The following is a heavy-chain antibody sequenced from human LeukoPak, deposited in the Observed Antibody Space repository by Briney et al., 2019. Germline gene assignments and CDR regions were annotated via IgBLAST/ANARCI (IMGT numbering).Heavy chain of an antibody. Sequence: SETLSLTCIVSGYSISSGYYWGWIRQPPGKGLEWIGEIYHSGNTNYNPSLKSRAAISLDKSSNQFSLRLTSVTAADTAMYFCAREEMPGKFDYWGQGTLVTVSS. J-gene: IGHJ4*02. CDR2: IYHSGNT. V-gene: IGHV4-38-2*02. D-gene: IGHD1-26*01. CDR1: GYSISSGYY. CDR3: AREEMPGKFDY.